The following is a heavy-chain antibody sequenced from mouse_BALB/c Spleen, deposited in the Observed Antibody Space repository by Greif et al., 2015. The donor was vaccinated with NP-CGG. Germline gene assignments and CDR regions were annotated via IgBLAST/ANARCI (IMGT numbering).Heavy chain of an antibody. J-gene: IGHJ1*01. CDR1: GFNIKDTY. D-gene: IGHD4-1*01. CDR2: IDPANGNT. V-gene: IGHV14-3*02. CDR3: ARGLGRWYFDV. Sequence: EVQLQQSGAELVKPGASVKLSCTASGFNIKDTYMHWVKQRPEQGLEWIGRIDPANGNTKYDPKFQGKATITADTSSNTAYLQLSSLTSEDTAVYYCARGLGRWYFDVWGAGTTVTVSS.